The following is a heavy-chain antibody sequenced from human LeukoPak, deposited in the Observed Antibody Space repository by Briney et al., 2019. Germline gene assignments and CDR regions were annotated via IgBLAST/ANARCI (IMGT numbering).Heavy chain of an antibody. D-gene: IGHD3-22*01. J-gene: IGHJ4*02. Sequence: SXKVSCKASGGTFSSYAISWVRQAPGQGLEWMGGIIPIFGTANYAQKLQGRVRITADESTSTAYMELSSLRFEDTAVYYCASGDLYYYDSSGIYYFDYWGQGTLVTVSS. V-gene: IGHV1-69*01. CDR3: ASGDLYYYDSSGIYYFDY. CDR1: GGTFSSYA. CDR2: IIPIFGTA.